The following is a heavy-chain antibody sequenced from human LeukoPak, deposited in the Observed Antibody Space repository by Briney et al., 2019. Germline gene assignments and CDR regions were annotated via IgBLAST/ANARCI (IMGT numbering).Heavy chain of an antibody. D-gene: IGHD3-10*01. CDR2: ISWTRGSI. J-gene: IGHJ5*02. CDR3: ARSYGSGSYYYNWFDP. V-gene: IGHV3-9*01. Sequence: GGSLRLSCAASGFTFHDYAMHWVRQAPGKGLEWVSGISWTRGSIGYADSVKGRFTISRDNAKNSLYLQMNSLRAEDTALYHCARSYGSGSYYYNWFDPWGQGTLVTVSS. CDR1: GFTFHDYA.